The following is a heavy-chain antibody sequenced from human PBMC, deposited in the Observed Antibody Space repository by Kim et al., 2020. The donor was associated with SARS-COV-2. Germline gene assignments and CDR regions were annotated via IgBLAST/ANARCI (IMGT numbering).Heavy chain of an antibody. D-gene: IGHD3-3*01. CDR3: ARLDPGGRVRSRLGFCFVDY. J-gene: IGHJ4*02. V-gene: IGHV3-11*03. Sequence: FTISRDNAKNSLYLQMNSLRAEDTAVYYCARLDPGGRVRSRLGFCFVDYWGQGTLVTVSS.